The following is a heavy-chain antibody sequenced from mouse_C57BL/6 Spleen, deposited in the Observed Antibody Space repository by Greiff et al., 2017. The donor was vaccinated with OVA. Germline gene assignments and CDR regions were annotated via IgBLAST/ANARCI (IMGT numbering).Heavy chain of an antibody. Sequence: QIQMKKKGKERRKKGDSVNSEGKEEDEKVTSYWMHWVQQRPGRGLEWIGRIDPNSGGTKYNEKFKSKATLTVDKPSSTAYMQLSSLTSEDSAVYYCARKGHYYGSSYGFAYWGQGTLVTVSA. V-gene: IGHV1-72*01. CDR3: ARKGHYYGSSYGFAY. D-gene: IGHD1-1*01. CDR1: DEKVTSYW. J-gene: IGHJ3*01. CDR2: IDPNSGGT.